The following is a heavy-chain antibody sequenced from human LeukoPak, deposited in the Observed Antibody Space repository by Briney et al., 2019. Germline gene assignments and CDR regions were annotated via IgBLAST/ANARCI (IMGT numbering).Heavy chain of an antibody. Sequence: GGSLRLSCAASEFTFSSYNMNWVRQAPGKGLEGVSYISSSSSTIYYADSVKGPFTISRDNAKNSLYLQMNSLRAEDTAVYYCARDRIEQQRTLGRSSNYYYYYYMDVWGKGTTVTVSS. J-gene: IGHJ6*03. V-gene: IGHV3-48*01. CDR2: ISSSSSTI. CDR3: ARDRIEQQRTLGRSSNYYYYYYMDV. CDR1: EFTFSSYN. D-gene: IGHD6-13*01.